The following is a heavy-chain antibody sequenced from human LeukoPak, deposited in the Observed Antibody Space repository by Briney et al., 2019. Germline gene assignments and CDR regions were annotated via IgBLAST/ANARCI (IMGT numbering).Heavy chain of an antibody. CDR3: ARALQSATMVRGARGDY. CDR2: INPNSGGT. D-gene: IGHD3-10*01. V-gene: IGHV1-2*02. Sequence: ASVKVSCKASGYTFTGYYMHWVRQAPGQGLEWMGWINPNSGGTNYAQKFQGRVTMTRDTSISTACMELSRLRSDDTAVYYCARALQSATMVRGARGDYWGQGTLVTVSS. CDR1: GYTFTGYY. J-gene: IGHJ4*02.